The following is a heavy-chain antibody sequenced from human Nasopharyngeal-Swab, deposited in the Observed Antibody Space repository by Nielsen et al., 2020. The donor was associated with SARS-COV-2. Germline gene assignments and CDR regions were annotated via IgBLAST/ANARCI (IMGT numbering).Heavy chain of an antibody. V-gene: IGHV3-30*18. J-gene: IGHJ6*02. CDR3: AKEGALTIFGVVPPGGYYYYGMDV. Sequence: GESLKISCAASGFTFSTYGMHWVRQAPGKGLEWVAVISYDGGSKYYADSVKGRFTISRDNSKNTLDLQMNSLRAEDTAVYYCAKEGALTIFGVVPPGGYYYYGMDVWGQGTTVTVSS. CDR2: ISYDGGSK. CDR1: GFTFSTYG. D-gene: IGHD3-3*01.